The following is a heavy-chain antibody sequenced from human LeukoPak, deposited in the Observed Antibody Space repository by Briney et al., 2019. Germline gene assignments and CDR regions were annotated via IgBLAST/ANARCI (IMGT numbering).Heavy chain of an antibody. J-gene: IGHJ4*02. D-gene: IGHD2-15*01. V-gene: IGHV3-23*01. CDR2: TSGSGGST. CDR3: AKNGGSQCYSHLDS. CDR1: GFTFSSYA. Sequence: GGSLRLSCAASGFTFSSYAMSWVRQAPGKGLEWVSGTSGSGGSTYSAGSVKGRFTISRDNSKNTLYLQMNSLRVEDTAVYYCAKNGGSQCYSHLDSWGQGTLVTVSS.